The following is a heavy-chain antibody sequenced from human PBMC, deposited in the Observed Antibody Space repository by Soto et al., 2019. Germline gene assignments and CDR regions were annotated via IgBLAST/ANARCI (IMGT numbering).Heavy chain of an antibody. D-gene: IGHD2-8*01. CDR2: IYYSGST. Sequence: SETLSLTCTVSGGSISSYYWSWIRQPPGKGLEWIGYIYYSGSTNYNPSLKSRVTISVDTSKNQFSLKLSSVTAADTAVYYCASSQGYCTNGVCYQSAALDYWGQGTLVTV. CDR3: ASSQGYCTNGVCYQSAALDY. J-gene: IGHJ4*02. V-gene: IGHV4-59*01. CDR1: GGSISSYY.